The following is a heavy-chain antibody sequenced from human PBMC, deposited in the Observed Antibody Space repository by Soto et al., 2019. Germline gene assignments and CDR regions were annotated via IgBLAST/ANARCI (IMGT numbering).Heavy chain of an antibody. V-gene: IGHV2-70*13. J-gene: IGHJ6*02. Sequence: ESGPTVNPTETLTLTCTFSGFSLTSPGMCVSWIRQPPGKALEWLALIERDDDDKYYSTSLKTRLTISKDTRKNQVVLTMANMDPADTGTYYCARSIRGPRRFNGMDVWGQGTTVTVSS. CDR1: GFSLTSPGMC. CDR2: IERDDDDK. D-gene: IGHD1-20*01. CDR3: ARSIRGPRRFNGMDV.